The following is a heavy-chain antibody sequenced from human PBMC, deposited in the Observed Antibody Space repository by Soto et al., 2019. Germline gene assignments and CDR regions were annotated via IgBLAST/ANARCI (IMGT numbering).Heavy chain of an antibody. Sequence: QVQLVQSGAELKKPGASAKVSCKASGYIFTSYGISWVRQAPEQGLEWMAWISVDSGNTNYAQNFQGRVTMTTDTSASTAHMELRSLRSDDTAVYYCARFNGSGTNYYMDVWGKGTTVIVSS. CDR1: GYIFTSYG. V-gene: IGHV1-18*01. J-gene: IGHJ6*03. CDR3: ARFNGSGTNYYMDV. CDR2: ISVDSGNT. D-gene: IGHD3-10*01.